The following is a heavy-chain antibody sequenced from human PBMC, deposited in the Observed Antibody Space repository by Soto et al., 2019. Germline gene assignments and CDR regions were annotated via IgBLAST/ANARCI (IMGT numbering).Heavy chain of an antibody. CDR3: ARQLSGSYAYDY. J-gene: IGHJ4*02. D-gene: IGHD3-10*01. CDR2: ISYSGST. V-gene: IGHV4-30-4*01. CDR1: GGSISSGDSY. Sequence: QVQLQESGPGLVKPSQTLSLTCSVSGGSISSGDSYWSWIRQPPGKDLEWIGLISYSGSTSYNPSLKSRVIISLDPSKNQSSLTLSSVTAADTAVYSCARQLSGSYAYDYWGQGTLVTVSS.